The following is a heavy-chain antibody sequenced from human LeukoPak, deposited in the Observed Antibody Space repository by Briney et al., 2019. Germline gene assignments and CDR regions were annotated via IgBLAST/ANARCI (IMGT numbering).Heavy chain of an antibody. Sequence: GGLRLSCAASGFTFSSYSMNWVRQAPGKGLEWVSYISSSSSTIYYADSVKGRFTISRDNAKNSLYLQMNSLRAEDTAVYYCASRDGSYGYWGQGTLVTVSS. CDR2: ISSSSSTI. D-gene: IGHD1-26*01. CDR3: ASRDGSYGY. CDR1: GFTFSSYS. V-gene: IGHV3-48*01. J-gene: IGHJ4*02.